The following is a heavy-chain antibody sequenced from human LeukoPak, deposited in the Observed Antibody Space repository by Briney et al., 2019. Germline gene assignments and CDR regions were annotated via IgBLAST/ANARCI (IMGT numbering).Heavy chain of an antibody. D-gene: IGHD2-15*01. CDR2: IYYSGST. V-gene: IGHV4-59*01. CDR1: GGSISSYY. Sequence: SETLSLTCTVSGGSISSYYWSWIRQPPGKGLERIGYIYYSGSTNYNPSLKSRVTISVDTSKNQFSLKLSSVTAADTAVYYCARAVRSCSGGSCYFNWFDPWGQGTLVTVSS. J-gene: IGHJ5*02. CDR3: ARAVRSCSGGSCYFNWFDP.